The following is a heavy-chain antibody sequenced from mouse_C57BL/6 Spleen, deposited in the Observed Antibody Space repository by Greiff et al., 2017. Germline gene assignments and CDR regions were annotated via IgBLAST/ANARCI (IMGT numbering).Heavy chain of an antibody. D-gene: IGHD2-1*01. CDR3: ARELIYYGNYSWFAY. Sequence: QVQLQQSGAELARPGASVKLSCKASGYTFTSYGISWVKQRTGQGLEWIGEIYPRSGNTYYNEKFKGQATLTADKSSSTAYIELRSLTSKDSAVYCCARELIYYGNYSWFAYWGQGTLVTVSA. J-gene: IGHJ3*01. CDR1: GYTFTSYG. CDR2: IYPRSGNT. V-gene: IGHV1-81*01.